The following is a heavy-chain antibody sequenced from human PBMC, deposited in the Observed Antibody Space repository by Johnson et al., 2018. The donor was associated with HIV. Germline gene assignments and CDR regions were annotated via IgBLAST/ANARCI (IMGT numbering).Heavy chain of an antibody. CDR1: GFTFSDYY. D-gene: IGHD1-26*01. J-gene: IGHJ3*02. CDR2: ISSSGSTI. Sequence: QVQLVESGGGLVKPGGSLRLSCAASGFTFSDYYMSWIRPAPGKGLEWVSYISSSGSTIYYADSVKGRFTISRDNSKNTLYLQMNSLRAEDTALYYCAREGGIVAAQGDAFDIWGQGTMVTVSS. V-gene: IGHV3-11*01. CDR3: AREGGIVAAQGDAFDI.